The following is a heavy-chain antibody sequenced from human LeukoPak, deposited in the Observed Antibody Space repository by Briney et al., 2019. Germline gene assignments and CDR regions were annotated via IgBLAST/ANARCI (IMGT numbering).Heavy chain of an antibody. CDR1: GFTFRSYE. V-gene: IGHV3-48*03. CDR2: ISSGGSTT. D-gene: IGHD4-17*01. J-gene: IGHJ4*02. CDR3: ARDKTSRRGWTTAHFDY. Sequence: KPGGSLRLSCAASGFTFRSYEMNWVRQAPGKGLEWVSYISSGGSTTYYADSVKGRFTISRDNAKNSLYLQMNSLRAEDTAVYYCARDKTSRRGWTTAHFDYWGQGTLVTVSS.